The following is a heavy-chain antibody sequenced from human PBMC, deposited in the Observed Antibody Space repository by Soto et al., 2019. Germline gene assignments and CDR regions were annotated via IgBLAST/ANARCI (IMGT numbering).Heavy chain of an antibody. J-gene: IGHJ6*02. Sequence: ASAKVSCKASGYTFTSYGISWVRQAPGQGLEWMGWISAYNGNTNYAQKLQGRVTMTTDTSTSTAYMELRSLRSDDTAVYYCARDLPKYDILTGPRTYYGMDVWGQGTTVTVSS. CDR2: ISAYNGNT. V-gene: IGHV1-18*04. CDR3: ARDLPKYDILTGPRTYYGMDV. D-gene: IGHD3-9*01. CDR1: GYTFTSYG.